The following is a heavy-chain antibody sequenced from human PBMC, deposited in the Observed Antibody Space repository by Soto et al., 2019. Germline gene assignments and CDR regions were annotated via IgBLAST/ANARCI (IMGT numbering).Heavy chain of an antibody. CDR3: ARVGRYYYGSGNNWFDP. D-gene: IGHD3-10*01. CDR2: IIPIFGTA. V-gene: IGHV1-69*06. Sequence: QVQLVQSGAEVKKPGSSVKVSCKASGGTFSSYAISWVRQAPGQGLEWMGGIIPIFGTANYAQKFQGRVTITADKSTSTSYMELSSLRSEDTAVYYCARVGRYYYGSGNNWFDPWGQGTLVTVSS. J-gene: IGHJ5*02. CDR1: GGTFSSYA.